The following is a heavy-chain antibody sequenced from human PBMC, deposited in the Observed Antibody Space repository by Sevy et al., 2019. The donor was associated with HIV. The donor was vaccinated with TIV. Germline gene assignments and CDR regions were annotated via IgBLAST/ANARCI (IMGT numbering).Heavy chain of an antibody. Sequence: GGSLRLSCAASGFTFSTYWMTWVRQAPGKGLEWVANINQDGSKKKYVDSMKGRFTISRDNAKNSLYVQMNSLRAEDTAVYYCARVGISEGSESHFRFIDYWGQGILVTVSS. J-gene: IGHJ4*02. V-gene: IGHV3-7*01. CDR3: ARVGISEGSESHFRFIDY. D-gene: IGHD3-10*01. CDR2: INQDGSKK. CDR1: GFTFSTYW.